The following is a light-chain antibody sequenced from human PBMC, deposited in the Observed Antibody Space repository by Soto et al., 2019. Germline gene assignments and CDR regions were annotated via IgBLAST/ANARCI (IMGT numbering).Light chain of an antibody. CDR3: SSYTSTYNDV. CDR2: DVS. CDR1: SSDVGGYNY. V-gene: IGLV2-14*01. Sequence: QSALTQPASVSGSPGQSITISCTGTSSDVGGYNYVPWYQQHPGKAPKLMIYDVSNRPSGVSNRFSGSKSGNTASLTISGLQAEDEADYYCSSYTSTYNDVFGTGTKLTVL. J-gene: IGLJ1*01.